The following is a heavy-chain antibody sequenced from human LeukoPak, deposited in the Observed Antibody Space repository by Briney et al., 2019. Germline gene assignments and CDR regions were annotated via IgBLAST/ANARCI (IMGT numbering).Heavy chain of an antibody. D-gene: IGHD5-24*01. CDR2: IFSSESSNT. J-gene: IGHJ6*03. CDR1: NGSFSTYF. V-gene: IGHV4-59*08. Sequence: SETESLTCSVSNGSFSTYFWGWIRQPPGKRLEWIGYIFSSESSNTNYNPSLNGRVSRSVNTSKNQFSLTLNSVTAADTAVYYCARAGDGYYYYFYMDDWGKEATVIVSS. CDR3: ARAGDGYYYYFYMDD.